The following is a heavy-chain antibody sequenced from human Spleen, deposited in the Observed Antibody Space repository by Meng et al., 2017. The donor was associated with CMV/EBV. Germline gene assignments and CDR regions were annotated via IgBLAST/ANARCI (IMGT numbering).Heavy chain of an antibody. CDR2: ISGSGGST. CDR3: AKDCAGYCSSTSLDAYFDY. D-gene: IGHD2-2*01. Sequence: FSSSAMSWVGQAPGKGLEWVSAISGSGGSTYYADSVKGRFTISRDNSKNTLYLQMNSLRAEDTAVYYCAKDCAGYCSSTSLDAYFDYWGQGTLVTVSS. CDR1: FSSSA. V-gene: IGHV3-23*01. J-gene: IGHJ4*02.